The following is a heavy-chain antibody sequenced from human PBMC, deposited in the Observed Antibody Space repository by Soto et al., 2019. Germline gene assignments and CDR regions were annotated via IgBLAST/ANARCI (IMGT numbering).Heavy chain of an antibody. CDR1: GGTFSSYA. D-gene: IGHD4-4*01. J-gene: IGHJ6*02. CDR2: IIPFIGTA. V-gene: IGHV1-69*18. CDR3: ARVVMTTVPASNYYGMDV. Sequence: QVQLVQSGAEVKKPGSSVTVSCKASGGTFSSYAISWVRQAPGQGLEWMGRIIPFIGTANYAQKFQGRVTITADEFTSTAYMELTSLRSEDTAVYYCARVVMTTVPASNYYGMDVWGQGTTVTVSS.